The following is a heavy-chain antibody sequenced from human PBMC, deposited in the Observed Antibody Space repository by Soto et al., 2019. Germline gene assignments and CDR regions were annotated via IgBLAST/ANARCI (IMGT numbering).Heavy chain of an antibody. CDR1: GFTVSNND. J-gene: IGHJ4*02. CDR2: IYSGGTT. D-gene: IGHD2-15*01. CDR3: AREAREYCSGGSCYSRDY. Sequence: EVLLVKSGGGLVRPGGWLRLSCAASGFTVSNNDMSWVRQAPGKGLEWVSVIYSGGTTYYSDSVKGRFTISRDNSKNTLYLQMNSLRAEDTAVYYCAREAREYCSGGSCYSRDYWGQGTLVTVSS. V-gene: IGHV3-66*01.